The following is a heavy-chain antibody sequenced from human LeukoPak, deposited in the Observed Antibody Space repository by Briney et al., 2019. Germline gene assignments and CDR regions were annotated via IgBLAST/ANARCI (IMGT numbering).Heavy chain of an antibody. CDR1: GHILNDYP. D-gene: IGHD6-19*01. Sequence: GGSLRLSCAACGHILNDYPMHWIRQPPGTGLEWVSRINWNGANADSVKGRFTISRDNSKNSLYLEMNSLKTEDTALYFCAQGVTSSGWDNWGQAGLVTVSS. CDR2: INWNGA. V-gene: IGHV3-43*01. CDR3: AQGVTSSGWDN. J-gene: IGHJ4*02.